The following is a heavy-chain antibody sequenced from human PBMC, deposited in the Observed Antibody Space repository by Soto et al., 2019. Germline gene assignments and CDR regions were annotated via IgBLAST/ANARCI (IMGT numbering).Heavy chain of an antibody. V-gene: IGHV3-23*01. Sequence: EVQLLESGGGLVQPGGSVRLSCAASGLTFGNYAMSWVRQAPGKGLEWVSAMSGDSGRTYYADSVQGRFTISRDNSKNTLYLQMTTLRAEDTAVYYCAVTPNCGRDCSAASYWYFDIWGRGTLVTVSS. D-gene: IGHD2-21*02. CDR2: MSGDSGRT. CDR1: GLTFGNYA. J-gene: IGHJ2*01. CDR3: AVTPNCGRDCSAASYWYFDI.